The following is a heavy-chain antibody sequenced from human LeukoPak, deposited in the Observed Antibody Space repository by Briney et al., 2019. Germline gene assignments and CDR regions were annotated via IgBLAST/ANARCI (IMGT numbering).Heavy chain of an antibody. CDR2: ISAYNGNT. V-gene: IGHV1-18*01. D-gene: IGHD2-2*01. Sequence: ASVKVSCKASGYTFTSYGISWVRQAPGQGLEWMGWISAYNGNTNYAQKLQGRVTMTTDTSTSTAYMELRSLRSDDTAVYYCARDRGYLGYCSSTSCYRSYYMDVWGEGTTVTVSS. CDR3: ARDRGYLGYCSSTSCYRSYYMDV. CDR1: GYTFTSYG. J-gene: IGHJ6*03.